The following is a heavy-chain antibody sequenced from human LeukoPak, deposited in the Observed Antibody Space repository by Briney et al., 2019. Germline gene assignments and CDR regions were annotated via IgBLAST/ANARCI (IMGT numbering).Heavy chain of an antibody. Sequence: GGSLILSCAASGFTFSGSPILWVRQASGKGLEWVGRIRSKADNYATAYAASVQGRCTISRDDSKSTAYLQLNSLKTEDTAEYYCTQSNYWGQGALVTVSS. CDR3: TQSNY. V-gene: IGHV3-73*01. CDR2: IRSKADNYAT. CDR1: GFTFSGSP. J-gene: IGHJ4*02.